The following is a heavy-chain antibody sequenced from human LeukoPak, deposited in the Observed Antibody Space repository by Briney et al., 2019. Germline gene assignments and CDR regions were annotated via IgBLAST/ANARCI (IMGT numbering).Heavy chain of an antibody. CDR1: GFTFSIYG. V-gene: IGHV3-30*02. D-gene: IGHD3-9*01. CDR2: IRFDGSNK. J-gene: IGHJ4*02. Sequence: GGSLRLSCAASGFTFSIYGMHWVRQAPGKGLEWVAFIRFDGSNKYYADSVKGRFTISRDNSKNTLCLQVNSLRAEDTAVYYCAKGHYYNILTGYSVRRGLDYWGQGTLVTVSS. CDR3: AKGHYYNILTGYSVRRGLDY.